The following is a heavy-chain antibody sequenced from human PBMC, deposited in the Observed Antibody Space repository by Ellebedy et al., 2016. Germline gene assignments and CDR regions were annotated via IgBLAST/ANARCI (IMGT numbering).Heavy chain of an antibody. V-gene: IGHV4-59*11. CDR1: GGSISGHY. CDR2: IYYSGST. Sequence: SETLSLTCTVSGGSISGHYWSWIRQPPGKGLEWIGYIYYSGSTNYNPSLKSRVTISVDTSKNQFSLKMTSVTAADTAVYYCARVPAGYSLFDYWGQGTLVTVSS. D-gene: IGHD3-9*01. J-gene: IGHJ4*02. CDR3: ARVPAGYSLFDY.